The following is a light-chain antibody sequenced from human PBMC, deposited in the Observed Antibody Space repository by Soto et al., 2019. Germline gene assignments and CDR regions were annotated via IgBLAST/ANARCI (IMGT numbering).Light chain of an antibody. CDR3: QSYDSSLSYV. Sequence: VLTQPPSVSGAPGQRVTISCTGSSSNIGAGYDVHWYQQLPGTAPKLLIYTNSNRPSGVPGRFSGSKSGTSASLAITGLQAEDEADYYCQSYDSSLSYVFGPGTKVTVL. CDR2: TNS. J-gene: IGLJ1*01. CDR1: SSNIGAGYD. V-gene: IGLV1-40*01.